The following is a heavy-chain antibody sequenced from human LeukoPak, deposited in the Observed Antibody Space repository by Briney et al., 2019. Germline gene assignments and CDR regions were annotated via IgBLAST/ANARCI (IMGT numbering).Heavy chain of an antibody. J-gene: IGHJ4*02. CDR3: ARDSWFGIAARPTNFDF. CDR2: ISGYNGHT. V-gene: IGHV1-18*01. CDR1: GYTFTNYG. D-gene: IGHD6-6*01. Sequence: ASVKVSCKTSGYTFTNYGITWVRQAPGQGLEWMGWISGYNGHTTYAPKFQGRVTMTTHTSTRTAYMELRSLRSDDTAVYYCARDSWFGIAARPTNFDFWGQGTLVTVSS.